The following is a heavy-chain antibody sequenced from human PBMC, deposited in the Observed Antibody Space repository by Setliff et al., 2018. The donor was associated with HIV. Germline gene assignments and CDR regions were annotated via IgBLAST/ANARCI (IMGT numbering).Heavy chain of an antibody. V-gene: IGHV2-5*02. D-gene: IGHD6-13*01. CDR3: AHSPYSSSWFSSGKYRNFDY. J-gene: IGHJ4*02. CDR2: IYWDDDK. Sequence: ESGPTLVNPTQTLTLTCTFSGFSLSTSGVGVGWIRQPPGKALEWLALIYWDDDKRYSPSLKSRLTITKDTSKNQVVLTMTNMDPVDTATYYCAHSPYSSSWFSSGKYRNFDYWGQGTLVTVSS. CDR1: GFSLSTSGVG.